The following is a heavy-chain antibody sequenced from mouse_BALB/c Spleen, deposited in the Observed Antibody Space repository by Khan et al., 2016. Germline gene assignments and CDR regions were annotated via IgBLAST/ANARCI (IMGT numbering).Heavy chain of an antibody. D-gene: IGHD3-1*01. CDR1: GYTFTNYG. Sequence: QIQLVQSGPELKTPGETVKISCKASGYTFTNYGMNWVKQAPGKGLKGMGWIHTSTGEPTYAEEFKGRIAFSLETSANTAYLQINNLESEDTATYFCARTARATFVYWGQGTLVTVSA. CDR2: IHTSTGEP. V-gene: IGHV9-3*02. J-gene: IGHJ3*01. CDR3: ARTARATFVY.